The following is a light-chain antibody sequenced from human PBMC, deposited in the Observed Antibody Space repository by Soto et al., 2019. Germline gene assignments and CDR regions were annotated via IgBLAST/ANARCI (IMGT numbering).Light chain of an antibody. CDR2: GAS. CDR3: QQYGSSFPWT. Sequence: EIVLTQSPGTLSLSPGERATLSCRASQSVGSNYLAWYQQKPGQAPRLLIYGASSRATGIPDRFSGSGSGTDFTLTISGLEPEDFAVYYCQQYGSSFPWTFGQGTKVDIK. J-gene: IGKJ1*01. CDR1: QSVGSNY. V-gene: IGKV3-20*01.